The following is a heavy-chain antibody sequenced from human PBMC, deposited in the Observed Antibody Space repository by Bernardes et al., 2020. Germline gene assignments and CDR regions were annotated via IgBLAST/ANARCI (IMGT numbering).Heavy chain of an antibody. J-gene: IGHJ6*02. CDR3: ARPGFEGDWSGYFTFHGMDV. CDR2: IYYSGST. Sequence: SETLSLTCTVSGGSISSSSYYWGWIRQPPGKGLEWIGSIYYSGSTYYNPSLKSRVTISVDTSKNQFSLKLSSVTAADTAVYYCARPGFEGDWSGYFTFHGMDVWGQGTTVTVSS. CDR1: GGSISSSSYY. V-gene: IGHV4-39*01. D-gene: IGHD3-3*01.